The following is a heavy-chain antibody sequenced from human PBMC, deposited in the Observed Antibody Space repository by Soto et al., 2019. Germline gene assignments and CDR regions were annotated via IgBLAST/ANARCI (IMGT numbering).Heavy chain of an antibody. V-gene: IGHV6-1*01. Sequence: SQTLSLTCAISGDSVSSNSAAWNWIRQSPSRGLEWLGRTYYRSKWYNGYAVSVKSRITINPDTSKNQFSLQLNSVTPEDTAVYYCARGIAYSSSSLLDYYYYGMDVWGQGTTVTVPS. J-gene: IGHJ6*02. CDR3: ARGIAYSSSSLLDYYYYGMDV. D-gene: IGHD6-6*01. CDR1: GDSVSSNSAA. CDR2: TYYRSKWYN.